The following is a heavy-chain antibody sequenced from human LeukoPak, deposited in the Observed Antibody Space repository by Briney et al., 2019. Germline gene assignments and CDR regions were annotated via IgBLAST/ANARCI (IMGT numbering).Heavy chain of an antibody. CDR2: IYPGDSDT. CDR3: ARVVVVVAAVNWFDP. CDR1: GYSFTSYW. V-gene: IGHV5-51*01. D-gene: IGHD2-15*01. J-gene: IGHJ5*02. Sequence: GESLKISCKGSGYSFTSYWIGWVRQMSGKGLEWMGIIYPGDSDTRYSPSFQGQVTISADKSISTAYLQWSSLKASDTAMYYCARVVVVVAAVNWFDPWGQGTLVTVSS.